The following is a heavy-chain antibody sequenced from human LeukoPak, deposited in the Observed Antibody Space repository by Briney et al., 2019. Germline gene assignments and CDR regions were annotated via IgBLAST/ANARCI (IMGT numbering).Heavy chain of an antibody. CDR2: IKQDGSEK. V-gene: IGHV3-7*03. CDR1: GFTFSSYW. D-gene: IGHD3-3*01. CDR3: AREVYYDFWSGYYKDY. J-gene: IGHJ4*02. Sequence: PGGSLRLSCAASGFTFSSYWMSWVRQAPGKGLEWVANIKQDGSEKYYVDSVKGRFTISRDSAKNSLYLQMNSLRAEDTAVYYCAREVYYDFWSGYYKDYWGQGTLVTVSS.